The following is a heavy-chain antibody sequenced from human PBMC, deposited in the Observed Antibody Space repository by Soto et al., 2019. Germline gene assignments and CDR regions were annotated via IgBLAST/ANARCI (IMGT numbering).Heavy chain of an antibody. V-gene: IGHV1-46*02. D-gene: IGHD2-21*02. J-gene: IGHJ4*02. CDR3: ARVARVVTRRYNFDY. Sequence: GASVKVSCKASGYMFYSYYMHWVRQAPGQGLEWMGLINPSGGSTTYAQDFQGRITLTRDTSTSTVYMELSSLKSEDTAVYYCARVARVVTRRYNFDYWGQGTLVTVSS. CDR2: INPSGGST. CDR1: GYMFYSYY.